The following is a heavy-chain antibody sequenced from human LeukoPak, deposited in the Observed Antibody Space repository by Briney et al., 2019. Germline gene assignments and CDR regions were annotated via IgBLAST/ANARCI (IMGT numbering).Heavy chain of an antibody. Sequence: PGGSLRPSCAASGFTFSNYAMSWVRQAPGKGLEWVSGISGSGGSTYYADSVKGRFTISRDNSKNTLYLQMNSLRAEDTAVYYCAKEASIWELTNYFDYWGQGTLVTVSS. CDR2: ISGSGGST. CDR3: AKEASIWELTNYFDY. J-gene: IGHJ4*02. D-gene: IGHD1-26*01. V-gene: IGHV3-23*01. CDR1: GFTFSNYA.